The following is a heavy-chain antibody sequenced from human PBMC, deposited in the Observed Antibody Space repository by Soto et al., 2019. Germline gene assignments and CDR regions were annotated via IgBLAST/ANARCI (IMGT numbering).Heavy chain of an antibody. J-gene: IGHJ5*02. CDR2: TYYSGST. CDR3: ARGIVVVPAANRFWFDP. Sequence: SETLSLTCAVSGYSISSSNWWGWIRQPPGKGLEWIGYTYYSGSTYYNPSLKSRVTMSVDTSKNQFSLKLSSVTAVDTAVYYCARGIVVVPAANRFWFDPWGQGTLVTVSS. V-gene: IGHV4-28*03. CDR1: GYSISSSNW. D-gene: IGHD2-2*01.